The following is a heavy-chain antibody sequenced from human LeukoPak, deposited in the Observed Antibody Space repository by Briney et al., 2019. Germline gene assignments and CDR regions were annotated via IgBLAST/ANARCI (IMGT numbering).Heavy chain of an antibody. CDR1: GFTFSSYS. Sequence: PGGSLRLSCAASGFTFSSYSMNWVRQAPGKGLEWVSYISSSSSTIYYADSVKGRFTISRDNAKNSLYLQMISLRDEDTAVYYCARDPYCGGDCYASYYYYGMDVWGQGTTVTVSS. V-gene: IGHV3-48*02. CDR2: ISSSSSTI. J-gene: IGHJ6*02. CDR3: ARDPYCGGDCYASYYYYGMDV. D-gene: IGHD2-21*02.